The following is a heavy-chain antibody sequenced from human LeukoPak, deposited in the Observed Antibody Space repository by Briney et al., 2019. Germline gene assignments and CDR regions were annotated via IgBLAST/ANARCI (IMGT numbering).Heavy chain of an antibody. D-gene: IGHD2-15*01. CDR2: IGQDGSEN. CDR3: ARAGVKSTDRWWYDS. V-gene: IGHV3-7*03. Sequence: GGSLRVSCEASGFTFSAYWMTWVCQAPGKGLEWLANIGQDGSENNYVDSVRGRFTISRDNAKRSLYLPMDIVGPDDTALYFCARAGVKSTDRWWYDSWGQGTLVTVSS. CDR1: GFTFSAYW. J-gene: IGHJ5*02.